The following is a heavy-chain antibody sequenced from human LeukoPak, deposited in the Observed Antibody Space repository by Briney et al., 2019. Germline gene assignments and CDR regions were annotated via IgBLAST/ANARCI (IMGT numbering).Heavy chain of an antibody. CDR3: ARTYCGGDCYSSRGWFDP. D-gene: IGHD2-21*02. Sequence: GASVKVSCKASGGTFSSYAISWVRQAPGQRLEWMGGIIPIFGTANYAQKFQGRVTITADKSTSTAYMELSSLRSEDTAVYYCARTYCGGDCYSSRGWFDPWGQGTLVTVSS. V-gene: IGHV1-69*06. CDR1: GGTFSSYA. J-gene: IGHJ5*02. CDR2: IIPIFGTA.